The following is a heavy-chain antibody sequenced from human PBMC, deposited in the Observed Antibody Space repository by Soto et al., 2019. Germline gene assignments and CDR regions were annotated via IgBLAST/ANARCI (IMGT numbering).Heavy chain of an antibody. CDR2: LNDVDGS. J-gene: IGHJ3*01. V-gene: IGHV3-53*01. Sequence: DVQLVEPGGGLIQPGESLGLSCAAFGLTISGKKYVAWVRQAPGKGLEWVSGLNDVDGSFYADSVRGRFTTSSDSSKTTVYLQMNDLRPDDTAVYYCATWHEREHAYDVWGQGTTVTVSS. CDR1: GLTISGKKY. CDR3: ATWHEREHAYDV. D-gene: IGHD1-1*01.